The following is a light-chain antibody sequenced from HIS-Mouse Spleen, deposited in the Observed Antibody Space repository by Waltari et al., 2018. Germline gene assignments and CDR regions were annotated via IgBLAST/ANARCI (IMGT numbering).Light chain of an antibody. CDR1: QSISSY. Sequence: DIQMTQSQSSMSASVGDRVTIACRESQSISSYLNWYQQKPGKAPKLLIYAASSLQSGVPSRFSGSGSGTDFTLTISSLQPEDFATYYCQQSYSTLMYTFGQGTKLEIK. J-gene: IGKJ2*01. CDR2: AAS. CDR3: QQSYSTLMYT. V-gene: IGKV1-39*01.